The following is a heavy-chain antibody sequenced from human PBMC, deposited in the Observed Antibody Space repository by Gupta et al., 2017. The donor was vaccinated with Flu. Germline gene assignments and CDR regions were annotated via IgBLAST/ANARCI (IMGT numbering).Heavy chain of an antibody. CDR1: GYTFTSYG. D-gene: IGHD3-22*01. Sequence: QVQLVQSGAEVKKPGASVKVSCKASGYTFTSYGISWVRQAPGQGLEWMGWISAYNGNTNYAQKLQGRVTMTTDTSTSTAYMELRSLRSDDTAVYYCARDLGGGEYYYDTGAYSYWGQRTLVTVSS. J-gene: IGHJ4*02. V-gene: IGHV1-18*01. CDR2: ISAYNGNT. CDR3: ARDLGGGEYYYDTGAYSY.